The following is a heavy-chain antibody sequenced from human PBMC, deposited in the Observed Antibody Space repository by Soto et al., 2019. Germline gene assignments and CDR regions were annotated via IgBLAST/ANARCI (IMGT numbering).Heavy chain of an antibody. CDR1: GGAISSTRYY. J-gene: IGHJ4*02. V-gene: IGHV4-39*01. CDR3: ARRFPRLVGFDY. D-gene: IGHD2-8*02. Sequence: PSETLSLTCTVSGGAISSTRYYWGWIRQRPGKGLEWIGSIYYSGSTYYNPSLKSRVTISVDTSKNQFSLKLSSVTAADTAVYYCARRFPRLVGFDYWGQGTLVTVSS. CDR2: IYYSGST.